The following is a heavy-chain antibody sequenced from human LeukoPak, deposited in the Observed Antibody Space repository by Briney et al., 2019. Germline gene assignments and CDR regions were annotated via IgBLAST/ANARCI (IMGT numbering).Heavy chain of an antibody. CDR3: AKGDRGVNYFDY. CDR2: ISYDGSNK. CDR1: GFTFSSYG. V-gene: IGHV3-30*18. Sequence: GGSLRLSCAASGFTFSSYGMHWVRQAPGKGLEWVAVISYDGSNKYYADSVKGRFTISRDNSKNTLYLQMNSLRAEDTAVYYCAKGDRGVNYFDYWGQGTLVTVSS. D-gene: IGHD3-10*01. J-gene: IGHJ4*02.